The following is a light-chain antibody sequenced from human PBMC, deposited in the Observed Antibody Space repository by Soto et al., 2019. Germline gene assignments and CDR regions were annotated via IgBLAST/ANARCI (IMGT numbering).Light chain of an antibody. Sequence: EIVLTQSPGTLSLSPGETDTLSCRASQSVSSSSLAWYQQKPGQAPRLLIYGASSRATGIPDRFSGSGSGTDFTLTISRLEPEDFAVYYCQQYSSSPLTFGGGTKVDIK. CDR3: QQYSSSPLT. CDR1: QSVSSSS. V-gene: IGKV3-20*01. J-gene: IGKJ4*01. CDR2: GAS.